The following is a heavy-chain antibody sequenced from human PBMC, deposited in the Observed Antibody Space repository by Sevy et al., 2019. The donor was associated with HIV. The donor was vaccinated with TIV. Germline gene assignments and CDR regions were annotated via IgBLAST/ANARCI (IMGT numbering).Heavy chain of an antibody. CDR2: IYWDDDK. J-gene: IGHJ4*02. Sequence: SGPTLVKPTQTLTLTCTFSGFSLSTTGVGVGYIRQPPGKALEWLAVIYWDDDKRYSLSLKNRLTITKDTSKNKRVLTLTNMDHVDTATYYCARRYSEYDYAFDYWGQGTLVTVSS. CDR3: ARRYSEYDYAFDY. V-gene: IGHV2-5*02. CDR1: GFSLSTTGVG. D-gene: IGHD5-12*01.